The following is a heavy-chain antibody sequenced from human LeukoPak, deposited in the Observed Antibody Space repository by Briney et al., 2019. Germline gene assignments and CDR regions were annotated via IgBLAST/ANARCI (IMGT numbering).Heavy chain of an antibody. CDR1: GGSISSGGYY. J-gene: IGHJ4*02. V-gene: IGHV4-30-2*01. D-gene: IGHD3-3*01. Sequence: PSETLSLTCTVSGGSISSGGYYWSWIRQPPGKGLEWIGYIYHSGSTYYNPSLKSRVTISVDRSKNQFSLKLSSVTAADTAVYYCARDVWGGYYPWGYWGQGTLVTVSS. CDR3: ARDVWGGYYPWGY. CDR2: IYHSGST.